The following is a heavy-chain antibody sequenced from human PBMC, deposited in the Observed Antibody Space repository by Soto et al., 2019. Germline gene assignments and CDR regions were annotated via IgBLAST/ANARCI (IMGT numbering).Heavy chain of an antibody. CDR2: IYWNDDK. V-gene: IGHV2-5*01. CDR1: GFSLSTSGLG. J-gene: IGHJ4*02. CDR3: AHRPSGWYLFDY. D-gene: IGHD6-19*01. Sequence: QITLKESVPTLVRHTQTLTLTCTFSGFSLSTSGLGVGWIRQPPGKALEWLALIYWNDDKRYSPSLKARLTITKDTSKNQVVLTMTNIDLVDTATYYCAHRPSGWYLFDYWGQGTLVTVSS.